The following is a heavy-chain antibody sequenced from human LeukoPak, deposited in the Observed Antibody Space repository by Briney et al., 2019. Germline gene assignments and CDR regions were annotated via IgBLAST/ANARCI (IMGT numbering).Heavy chain of an antibody. J-gene: IGHJ4*02. CDR1: GFSFSDHY. Sequence: GGSLRLSCAASGFSFSDHYMDWVRQAPGKELEGVARIRNKPRSYTTEYAATVKGRFAISRDDSKNSVFLQLNTLEPEDTAVYYCTNSPEGNSPPGDWGEGTLVTVSS. D-gene: IGHD2/OR15-2a*01. CDR2: IRNKPRSYTT. CDR3: TNSPEGNSPPGD. V-gene: IGHV3-72*01.